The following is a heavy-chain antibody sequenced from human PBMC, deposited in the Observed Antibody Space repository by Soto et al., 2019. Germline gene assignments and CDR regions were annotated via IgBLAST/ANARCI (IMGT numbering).Heavy chain of an antibody. V-gene: IGHV4-4*07. CDR2: IYVSGST. Sequence: SENLSLTWTVSGDSISRFYWSWIRQPAGKGLEWIGRIYVSGSTDYNPSLKSRVSMSVDRSKNQVSLKLTSVTAADTAVYYCVRDFSGCGCYSHDVMAVPGQRTTVTVS. CDR3: VRDFSGCGCYSHDVMAV. CDR1: GDSISRFY. J-gene: IGHJ6*02. D-gene: IGHD2-15*01.